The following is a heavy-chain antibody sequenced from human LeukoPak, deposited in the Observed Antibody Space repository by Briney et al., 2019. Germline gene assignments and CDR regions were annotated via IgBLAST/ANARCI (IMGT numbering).Heavy chain of an antibody. Sequence: SETLSLTCTVSGGSISSSSYYWGWIRQPPGKGLEWIGSIYYSGSTYYNPSLKSRVTISVDTSKNQSSLKLSSVTAADTAVYYCARDPTLVYCGGDCSCFAPWGKGTLVTVSS. CDR3: ARDPTLVYCGGDCSCFAP. CDR2: IYYSGST. V-gene: IGHV4-39*07. CDR1: GGSISSSSYY. J-gene: IGHJ5*02. D-gene: IGHD2-21*02.